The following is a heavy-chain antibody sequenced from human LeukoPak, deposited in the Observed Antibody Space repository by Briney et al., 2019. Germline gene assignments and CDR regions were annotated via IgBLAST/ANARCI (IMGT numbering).Heavy chain of an antibody. CDR3: ATLLRYFDWLLYFDY. CDR1: GYTLTELS. Sequence: ASVKVSCKVSGYTLTELSMHWVRQAPGEGLEWMGGFDPEDGETIYAQKFQGRVTMTEDTSTDTAYMELSSLRSEDTAVYYCATLLRYFDWLLYFDYWGQGTLVTVSS. V-gene: IGHV1-24*01. J-gene: IGHJ4*02. CDR2: FDPEDGET. D-gene: IGHD3-9*01.